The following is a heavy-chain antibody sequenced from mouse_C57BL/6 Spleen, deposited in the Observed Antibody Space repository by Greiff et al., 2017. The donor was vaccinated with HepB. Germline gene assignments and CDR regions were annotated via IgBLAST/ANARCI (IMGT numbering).Heavy chain of an antibody. D-gene: IGHD2-3*01. CDR3: ARGWLLRGPYFDY. CDR2: ISSGSSTI. J-gene: IGHJ2*01. CDR1: GFTFSDYG. V-gene: IGHV5-17*01. Sequence: EVKVVESGGGLVKPGGSLKLSCAASGFTFSDYGMHWVRQAPEKGLEWVAYISSGSSTIYYADTVKGRFTISRDNAKNTLFLQMTSLRSEDTAMYYCARGWLLRGPYFDYWGQGTTLTVSS.